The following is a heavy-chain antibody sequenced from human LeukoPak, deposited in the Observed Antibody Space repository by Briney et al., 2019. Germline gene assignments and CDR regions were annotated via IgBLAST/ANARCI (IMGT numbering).Heavy chain of an antibody. CDR1: GGSVSSGGYY. CDR3: ARAFGATGGFDY. V-gene: IGHV4-61*08. D-gene: IGHD2-8*02. Sequence: PSETLSLTCTVSGGSVSSGGYYWRWIRQPPGKGLEWIGYIYYSGSTNYNPSLKSRVTISVDTSKNQFSLKLSSVTAADTAVYYCARAFGATGGFDYWGQGTLVTVSS. J-gene: IGHJ4*02. CDR2: IYYSGST.